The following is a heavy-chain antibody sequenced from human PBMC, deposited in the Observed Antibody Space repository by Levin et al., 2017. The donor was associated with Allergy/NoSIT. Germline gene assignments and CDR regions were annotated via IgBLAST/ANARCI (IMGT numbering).Heavy chain of an antibody. CDR2: ISGSGGST. CDR3: AKDGEWDQYGSGGSFYSMWYAFDI. J-gene: IGHJ3*02. CDR1: GFTFSSYA. Sequence: GGSLRLSCAASGFTFSSYAMSWVRQAPGKGLEWVSAISGSGGSTYYADSVKGRFTISRDNSKNTLYLQMNSLRAEDTAVYYCAKDGEWDQYGSGGSFYSMWYAFDIWGQGTMVTVSS. V-gene: IGHV3-23*01. D-gene: IGHD2-15*01.